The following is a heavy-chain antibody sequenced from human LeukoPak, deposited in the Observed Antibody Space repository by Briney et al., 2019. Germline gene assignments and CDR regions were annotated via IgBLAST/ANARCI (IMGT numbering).Heavy chain of an antibody. Sequence: PSETLSLTCAVYGGSFSGYYWSWIRQPPGKGLEWIGEINHSGSTNYNPSLKSRVTISVDTSKNQFSLKLSSVTAADTAVYYCARVDGSCSGGSCPSGNWFDPWGQRTLVTVSS. D-gene: IGHD2-15*01. J-gene: IGHJ5*02. V-gene: IGHV4-34*01. CDR1: GGSFSGYY. CDR3: ARVDGSCSGGSCPSGNWFDP. CDR2: INHSGST.